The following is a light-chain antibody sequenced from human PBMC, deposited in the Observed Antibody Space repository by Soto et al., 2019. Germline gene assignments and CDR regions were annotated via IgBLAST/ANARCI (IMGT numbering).Light chain of an antibody. J-gene: IGKJ1*01. CDR2: GAS. CDR1: QSFTSTS. CDR3: QQYDSSPRT. Sequence: EIVLTQSPGTLSLSPGERATLSCRASQSFTSTSLAWYQQKPGQAPRLLISGASRRAAGIPDRFSGSGSGTDFTLTISRLDSEDIAVYYCQQYDSSPRTFGQGTRVEIK. V-gene: IGKV3-20*01.